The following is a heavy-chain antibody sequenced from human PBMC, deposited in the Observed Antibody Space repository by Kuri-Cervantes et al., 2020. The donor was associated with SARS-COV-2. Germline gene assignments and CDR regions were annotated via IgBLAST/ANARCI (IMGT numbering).Heavy chain of an antibody. CDR1: GFTFSSYA. J-gene: IGHJ4*02. Sequence: GESLKISCAASGFTFSSYAMSWVRQAPGKGLEWVSVIYSGGSSTYYADSVKGRFTISGDNSKNTLYLQMNSLRAEDTAVYYCARRITMVRVAWVYFDYWGQGTLVTVSS. D-gene: IGHD3-10*01. CDR3: ARRITMVRVAWVYFDY. V-gene: IGHV3-23*03. CDR2: IYSGGSST.